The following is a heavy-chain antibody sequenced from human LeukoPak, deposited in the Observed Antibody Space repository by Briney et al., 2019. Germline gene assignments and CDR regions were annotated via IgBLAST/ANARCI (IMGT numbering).Heavy chain of an antibody. J-gene: IGHJ4*02. D-gene: IGHD3-10*01. V-gene: IGHV3-21*04. Sequence: GGSLRLSCAASRFTFSSYSMNWVRQAPGKGLEWVSSISSSGSYIYYADSVKGRFTISRDNAKNSLYLQMNSLRAEDTALYYCARARTAGGSGSYYTDWGQGTLVTVSS. CDR1: RFTFSSYS. CDR3: ARARTAGGSGSYYTD. CDR2: ISSSGSYI.